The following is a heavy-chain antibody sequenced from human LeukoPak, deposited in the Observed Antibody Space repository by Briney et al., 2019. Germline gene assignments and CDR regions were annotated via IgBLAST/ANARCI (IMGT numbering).Heavy chain of an antibody. D-gene: IGHD2-21*01. V-gene: IGHV3-23*01. CDR2: ISGGVGHT. Sequence: GGCLRPSCTASGLTFTNYAMSWVHQAPGNGLEWVSAISGGVGHTYDADSVNGRFTTSRDNSKSTLFLQKNNVRGDDTAVYYCAKNRGGIVVGPTAGFDYWGQRILVTVSS. CDR3: AKNRGGIVVGPTAGFDY. CDR1: GLTFTNYA. J-gene: IGHJ4*02.